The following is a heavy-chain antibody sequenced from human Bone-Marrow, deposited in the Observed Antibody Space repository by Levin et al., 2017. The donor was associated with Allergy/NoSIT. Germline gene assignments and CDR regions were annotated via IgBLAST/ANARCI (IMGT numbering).Heavy chain of an antibody. Sequence: GGSLRLSCAASGFTFSNYWMHWVRQDPGKGLVWVARINSDGGSAYYADFVKGRFTVSRDNAKNTLYLQMNSLRAEDTAVYYCARGIIGDVRVAHKEAFDIWGQGTMVSVSS. CDR1: GFTFSNYW. CDR3: ARGIIGDVRVAHKEAFDI. J-gene: IGHJ3*02. CDR2: INSDGGSA. D-gene: IGHD2-8*02. V-gene: IGHV3-74*01.